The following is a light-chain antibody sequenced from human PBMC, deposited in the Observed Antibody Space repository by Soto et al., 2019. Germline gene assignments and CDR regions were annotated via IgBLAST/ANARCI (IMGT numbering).Light chain of an antibody. V-gene: IGKV3-20*01. CDR3: QQHSNSPWT. Sequence: EIVLTQSPGTLTLSPGESAALSCRASQTISNNYLVSYRQKPGQAPRLLIYAVSSRAAGIPDRFSGSGSGTDFALTIARLEPEDSAVYYCQQHSNSPWTFGQGTRVEI. CDR1: QTISNNY. CDR2: AVS. J-gene: IGKJ1*01.